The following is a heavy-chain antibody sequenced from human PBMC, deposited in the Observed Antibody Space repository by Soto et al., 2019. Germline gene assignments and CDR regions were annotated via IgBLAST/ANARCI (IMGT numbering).Heavy chain of an antibody. D-gene: IGHD6-13*01. CDR2: IIPIFGTA. CDR3: ARVRMQLANYHYYGMEV. J-gene: IGHJ6*02. V-gene: IGHV1-69*13. CDR1: GGTFSSYA. Sequence: GASVKVSCKASGGTFSSYAISCVRQAPGQGLEWMGGIIPIFGTANYAQKFQGRVTITADESTSTAYMELSSLRSEDTAVYYCARVRMQLANYHYYGMEVWGQGTTVTVSS.